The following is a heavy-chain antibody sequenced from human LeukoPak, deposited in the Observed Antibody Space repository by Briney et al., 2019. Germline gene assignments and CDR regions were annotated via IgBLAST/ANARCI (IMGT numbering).Heavy chain of an antibody. Sequence: ASVKVSCKASGYTFTSYQMHWVRQAPRQGLEWMGVINPSAGTTSYAQNFQGRVIVTGDTSTSIVYMELSSLRSEDTAVYYCARDLGSWSLDYWGQGTLVTVSS. CDR3: ARDLGSWSLDY. J-gene: IGHJ4*02. V-gene: IGHV1-46*01. D-gene: IGHD6-13*01. CDR1: GYTFTSYQ. CDR2: INPSAGTT.